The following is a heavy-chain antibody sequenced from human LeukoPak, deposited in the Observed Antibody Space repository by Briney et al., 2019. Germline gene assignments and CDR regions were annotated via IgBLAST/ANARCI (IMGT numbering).Heavy chain of an antibody. CDR1: GFTFSSYA. J-gene: IGHJ5*02. CDR2: ISGGGGST. CDR3: AKRLVVVPAAPLDP. Sequence: GGSLRLSCAASGFTFSSYAMSWVGQAPGKGLEGFSAISGGGGSTSYADSVRGRFTISRDNSKNTLYLQMNSLRAEDTAVYYCAKRLVVVPAAPLDPWGQGTLVTVSS. D-gene: IGHD2-2*01. V-gene: IGHV3-23*01.